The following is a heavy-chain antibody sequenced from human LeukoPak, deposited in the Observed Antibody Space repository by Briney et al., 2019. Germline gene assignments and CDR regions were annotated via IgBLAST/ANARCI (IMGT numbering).Heavy chain of an antibody. CDR3: ARQKLQFLEWLSFIDY. V-gene: IGHV4-39*01. CDR1: GGSISSGSYY. CDR2: IYYSGST. Sequence: PSQTLSLTCTVSGGSISSGSYYWGWIRQPPGKGLEWIGSIYYSGSTYYNPSLKSRVTISVDTSKNQFSLKLSSVTAADTAVYYCARQKLQFLEWLSFIDYWGQGTLVTVSS. D-gene: IGHD3-3*01. J-gene: IGHJ4*02.